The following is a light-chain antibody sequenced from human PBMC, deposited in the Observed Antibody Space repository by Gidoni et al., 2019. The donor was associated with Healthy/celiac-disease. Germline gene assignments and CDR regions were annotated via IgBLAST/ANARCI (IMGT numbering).Light chain of an antibody. CDR3: QQYGSSLLT. CDR2: GAS. J-gene: IGKJ4*01. CDR1: QSVSSSY. Sequence: EIVLTQSPGTLSLSPGERATLSCKASQSVSSSYLAWYQQKPGQAPRLLIYGASSRATGIPDRVSGSGSGTDFTLTISRLEPEDFAVYYWQQYGSSLLTFGGGTKVEIK. V-gene: IGKV3-20*01.